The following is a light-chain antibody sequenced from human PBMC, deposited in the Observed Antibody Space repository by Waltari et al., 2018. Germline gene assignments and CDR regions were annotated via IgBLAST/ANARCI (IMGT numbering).Light chain of an antibody. CDR1: ALPKQH. J-gene: IGLJ3*02. V-gene: IGLV3-25*03. Sequence: SYELTQPPSVSVSPGQTARITCPGDALPKQHAYWYQQKPGQAPVLVIYKDSERPSGIPERFSGSSSGTTVTLTISGVQAEDEADYYCQSADSSGTYGVFGGGTKLTVL. CDR3: QSADSSGTYGV. CDR2: KDS.